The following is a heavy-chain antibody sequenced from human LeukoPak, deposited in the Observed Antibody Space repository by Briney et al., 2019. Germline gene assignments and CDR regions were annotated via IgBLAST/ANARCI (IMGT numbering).Heavy chain of an antibody. CDR2: ISAYNGNT. V-gene: IGHV1-18*01. Sequence: ASVKVSFKASGYTFTSYGISWVRQAPGQGLEWMGWISAYNGNTNYAQKLQGRVTMTTDTSTSTAYMELRSLRSDDTAAYYCARGLYDILTGYPNWFDPWGQGTLVTVS. CDR3: ARGLYDILTGYPNWFDP. CDR1: GYTFTSYG. D-gene: IGHD3-9*01. J-gene: IGHJ5*02.